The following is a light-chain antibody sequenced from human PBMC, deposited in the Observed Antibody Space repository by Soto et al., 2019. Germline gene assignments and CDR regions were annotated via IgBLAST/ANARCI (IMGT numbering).Light chain of an antibody. J-gene: IGKJ3*01. V-gene: IGKV1-12*01. CDR3: QQANTFPFT. CDR1: QSISSW. Sequence: DIQMTQSPSSVSASVGDRVTITCRASQSISSWLAWYQQRPGKAPKLLIHAASNLRSGVLSRFSGSGSGTDFTLTISSLQPEDFATYYCQQANTFPFTFGPGTKVDVK. CDR2: AAS.